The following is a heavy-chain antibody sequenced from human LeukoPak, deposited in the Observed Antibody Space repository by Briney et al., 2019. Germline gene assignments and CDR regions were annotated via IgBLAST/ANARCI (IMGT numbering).Heavy chain of an antibody. CDR3: ARGAPISGMSFDY. CDR1: GGSISSGGYS. J-gene: IGHJ4*02. V-gene: IGHV4-30-2*01. CDR2: IYHSGST. D-gene: IGHD2/OR15-2a*01. Sequence: PSQTLSLTCAVSGGSISSGGYSWSWIRQPPGKGLEWIGYIYHSGSTYYNPSLKSRVTISVDRSKNQFSLKLSSVTAADTAVYYCARGAPISGMSFDYWGQGTLVTVSS.